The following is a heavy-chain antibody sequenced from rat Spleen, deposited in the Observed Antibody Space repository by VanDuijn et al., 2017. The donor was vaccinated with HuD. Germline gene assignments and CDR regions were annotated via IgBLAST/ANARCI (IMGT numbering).Heavy chain of an antibody. J-gene: IGHJ3*01. Sequence: EVQLVESGGGLGQPGRSLKLSCAASGFTFSDYYMAWVRQAPKKGLEWVASISYEGSSTYYGDSVKGRFTISIDNAKSTLYLQMNSLRSEDTATYYCARQDYGSPRWFAYWGQGTLVTVSS. D-gene: IGHD1-3*01. CDR1: GFTFSDYY. CDR3: ARQDYGSPRWFAY. CDR2: ISYEGSST. V-gene: IGHV5-22*01.